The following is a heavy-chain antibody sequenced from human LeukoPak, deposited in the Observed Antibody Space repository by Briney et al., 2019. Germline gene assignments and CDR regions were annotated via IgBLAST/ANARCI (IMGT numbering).Heavy chain of an antibody. J-gene: IGHJ3*02. CDR2: ISRGGANI. CDR3: ASCSSTSCRLDAFDI. CDR1: GLIFSAHD. D-gene: IGHD2-2*01. Sequence: GGSLRLSCEASGLIFSAHDLNWLRQAPGKGLEWVSHISRGGANIQYTDSVKGRFTISRDNAKNSLYLQMNSLRAEDTAVYYCASCSSTSCRLDAFDIWGQGTMVTVSS. V-gene: IGHV3-48*03.